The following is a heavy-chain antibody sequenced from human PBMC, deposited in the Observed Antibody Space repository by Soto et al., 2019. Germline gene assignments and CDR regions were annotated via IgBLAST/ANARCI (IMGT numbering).Heavy chain of an antibody. V-gene: IGHV5-51*01. CDR2: IFPGDSDT. J-gene: IGHJ4*02. CDR3: ARHGYSGYDWPFDY. CDR1: RYSFTSSW. D-gene: IGHD5-12*01. Sequence: PGEALKISWNGSRYSFTSSWLGWVRHMPGKGLEWMGIIFPGDSDTRYSPSFQGQVTISADKSISAAYLQWSSLKASDTAMYYCARHGYSGYDWPFDYWGQGTLVTVSS.